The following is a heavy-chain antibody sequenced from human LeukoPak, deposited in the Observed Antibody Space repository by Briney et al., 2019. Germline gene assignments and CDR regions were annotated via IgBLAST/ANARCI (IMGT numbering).Heavy chain of an antibody. CDR2: INPNSGGT. CDR1: GYTFTDYY. D-gene: IGHD1-7*01. CDR3: ARDPTGTTYNWFDP. J-gene: IGHJ5*02. Sequence: EASLKVSCKASGYTFTDYYLHCVRQAPGQGLEWMGWINPNSGGTHYAQKFQGRVTMTRDTSISTAYMELSRLRSEDTAVYYCARDPTGTTYNWFDPWGQGTLVTVSS. V-gene: IGHV1-2*02.